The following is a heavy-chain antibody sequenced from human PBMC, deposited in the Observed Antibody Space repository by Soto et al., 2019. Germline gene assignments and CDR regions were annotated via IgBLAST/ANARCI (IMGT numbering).Heavy chain of an antibody. CDR1: SGSISSGAYY. CDR3: ARHSPYNAGSYYFYF. Sequence: SETLSLTCTGSSGSISSGAYYWSWIRQLPRKSLKLIEYNYYNGSTCYHQTLRNRVSISVATFNNQYSLELRFVTAADTAVYYCARHSPYNAGSYYFYFWGPGIQVPVSS. CDR2: NYYNGST. D-gene: IGHD1-1*01. V-gene: IGHV4-31*03. J-gene: IGHJ4*02.